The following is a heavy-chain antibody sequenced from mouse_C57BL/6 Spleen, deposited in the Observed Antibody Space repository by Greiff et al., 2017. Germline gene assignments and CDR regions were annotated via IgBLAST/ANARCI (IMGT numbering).Heavy chain of an antibody. J-gene: IGHJ1*03. Sequence: VQLQQPGAELVMPGASVKLSCKASGYTFTSYWMHWVKQRPGQGLEWIGEIDPSDSYTNYNQKFKGKSTLTVDKSSSTAYMQLSSLTSEDSAVYYCARGGYGYFDFWGTGTTVTVSS. D-gene: IGHD1-1*02. CDR2: IDPSDSYT. CDR1: GYTFTSYW. V-gene: IGHV1-69*01. CDR3: ARGGYGYFDF.